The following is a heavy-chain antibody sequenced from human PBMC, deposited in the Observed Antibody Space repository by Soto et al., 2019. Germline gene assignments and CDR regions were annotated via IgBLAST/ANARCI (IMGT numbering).Heavy chain of an antibody. Sequence: GGSLRLSCAASGFTFDDYAMHWVRQAPGKGLEWVSGISWNSGSIGYADSVKGRFTISRDNAKNSLYLQMNSLRAEDTALYYCAKYHRPIAAAGNVDYWGQGTLVTVSS. CDR1: GFTFDDYA. D-gene: IGHD6-13*01. CDR3: AKYHRPIAAAGNVDY. CDR2: ISWNSGSI. V-gene: IGHV3-9*01. J-gene: IGHJ4*02.